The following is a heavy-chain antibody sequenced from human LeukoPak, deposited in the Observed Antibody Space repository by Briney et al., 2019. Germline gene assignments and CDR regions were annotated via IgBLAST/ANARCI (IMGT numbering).Heavy chain of an antibody. V-gene: IGHV4-38-2*02. J-gene: IGHJ4*02. CDR3: ARDLSSYSSGWYVPAFVEDY. D-gene: IGHD6-19*01. Sequence: SETLSLTCTVSGYSISSGYYWGWIRQPPGKGLEWIGSIYHSGSTYYNPSLKSRVTISVDTSKNQFSLKLSSVTAADTAVYYCARDLSSYSSGWYVPAFVEDYWGQGTLVTVSS. CDR2: IYHSGST. CDR1: GYSISSGYY.